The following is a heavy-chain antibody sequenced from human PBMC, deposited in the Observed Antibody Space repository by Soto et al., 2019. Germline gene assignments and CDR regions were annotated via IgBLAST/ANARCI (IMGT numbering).Heavy chain of an antibody. CDR3: ARDLAYCGGDCYPIDY. CDR2: ISAYNGNT. Sequence: QVQLVQSGAEVKKPGASVKVSCKASGYTFTSNGISWVRQAPGQGLEWMGWISAYNGNTNYAQKLQGRVTMTTDTSASTAAMEVRSLRSDATAVYFCARDLAYCGGDCYPIDYWGQGTLVTVSS. J-gene: IGHJ4*02. D-gene: IGHD2-21*02. CDR1: GYTFTSNG. V-gene: IGHV1-18*01.